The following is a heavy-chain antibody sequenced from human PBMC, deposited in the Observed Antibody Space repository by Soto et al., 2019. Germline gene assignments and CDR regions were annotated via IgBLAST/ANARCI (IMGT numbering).Heavy chain of an antibody. CDR3: ARGILLAAASTGNWFDP. CDR2: IWYDGSNK. CDR1: GFTFSSYG. J-gene: IGHJ5*02. V-gene: IGHV3-33*08. Sequence: GGSLRLSCAASGFTFSSYGMHWVRQAPGKGLEWVAVIWYDGSNKYYADSVKGRFTISRDNSKNTLYLQMNSLRAEDTAVYYCARGILLAAASTGNWFDPWGQGTLVTVSS. D-gene: IGHD6-13*01.